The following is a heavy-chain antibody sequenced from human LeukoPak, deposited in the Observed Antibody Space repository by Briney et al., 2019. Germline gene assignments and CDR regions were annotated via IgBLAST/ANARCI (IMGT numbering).Heavy chain of an antibody. Sequence: ASVKVSCKVSGDTLTELSMHWVRQAPGKGLEWMGGFDPEDGETIYAQKFQGRVTMTEDTSTDTAYMELSSLRSEDTAVYYCARVMYYYDTSTFDAFDIWGQGTMVTVSS. D-gene: IGHD3-22*01. J-gene: IGHJ3*02. CDR2: FDPEDGET. V-gene: IGHV1-24*01. CDR3: ARVMYYYDTSTFDAFDI. CDR1: GDTLTELS.